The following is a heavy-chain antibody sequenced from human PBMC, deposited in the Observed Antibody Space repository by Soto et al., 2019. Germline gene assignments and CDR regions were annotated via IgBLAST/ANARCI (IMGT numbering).Heavy chain of an antibody. J-gene: IGHJ4*02. CDR2: IWYDGSNK. V-gene: IGHV3-33*01. D-gene: IGHD3-10*01. CDR1: GFTFSSYG. CDR3: ARGQYYYGSWSSYY. Sequence: QVQLVESGGGVVQPGRSLRLSCAASGFTFSSYGMHWVRQAPGKGLEWVAVIWYDGSNKYYADSVKGRFTIARDNSKNPLYLQINSLRAEDTAVYYCARGQYYYGSWSSYYLGQGTLVTLSS.